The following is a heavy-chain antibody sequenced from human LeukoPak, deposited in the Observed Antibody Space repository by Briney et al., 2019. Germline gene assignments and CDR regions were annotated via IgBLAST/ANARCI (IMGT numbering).Heavy chain of an antibody. D-gene: IGHD3-10*01. Sequence: PSETLSLTCTVSGGSISSYYWSWIRQPPGKGLEWIGYIYYSGSTNYNPSLKSRVTISVDTFKNQFSLKLSSVTAADTAVYYCAKGGSGSYYNANDAFDIWGQGTMVTVSS. CDR2: IYYSGST. CDR3: AKGGSGSYYNANDAFDI. J-gene: IGHJ3*02. CDR1: GGSISSYY. V-gene: IGHV4-59*01.